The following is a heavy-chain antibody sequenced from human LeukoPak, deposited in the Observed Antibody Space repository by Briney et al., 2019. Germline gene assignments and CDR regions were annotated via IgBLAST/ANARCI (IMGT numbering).Heavy chain of an antibody. D-gene: IGHD4-23*01. V-gene: IGHV3-48*03. CDR1: GFTFSSYE. CDR2: IISSGSTI. Sequence: GGFLRLSCAASGFTFSSYEMNWVRQAPGKGLEWVSYIISSGSTIYYADSVKGRFTISRDNAKNSLYLQMNSLRAEDTAVYYCARVRLRWSREDYWGQGTLVTVSS. J-gene: IGHJ4*02. CDR3: ARVRLRWSREDY.